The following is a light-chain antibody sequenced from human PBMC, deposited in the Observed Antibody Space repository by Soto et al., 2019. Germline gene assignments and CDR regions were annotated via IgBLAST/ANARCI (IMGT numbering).Light chain of an antibody. V-gene: IGKV3-15*01. CDR1: QSVSSN. CDR2: GAS. CDR3: QQYNNWPPT. Sequence: RVMPQSPAPLSVSPGERATLSCRASQSVSSNLAWYQQKPGQAPRLLIYGASTRATGIPARFSGSGSGTEFTLTISSLQSEDFAVYYCQQYNNWPPTFGQGTKVDI. J-gene: IGKJ1*01.